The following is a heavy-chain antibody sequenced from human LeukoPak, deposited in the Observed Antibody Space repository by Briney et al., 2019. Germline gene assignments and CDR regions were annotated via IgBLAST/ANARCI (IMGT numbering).Heavy chain of an antibody. CDR3: ARDSDYGDYSC. D-gene: IGHD4-17*01. Sequence: GGSLRLSCAASGFTVSSNYMSWVRQAPGKGLEWVSVIYSGGSTYYADSVKGRFTISRDNSKNTLYLQMNSLRAEDTAVYYCARDSDYGDYSCWGQGTLVTVSS. V-gene: IGHV3-53*01. CDR2: IYSGGST. CDR1: GFTVSSNY. J-gene: IGHJ4*02.